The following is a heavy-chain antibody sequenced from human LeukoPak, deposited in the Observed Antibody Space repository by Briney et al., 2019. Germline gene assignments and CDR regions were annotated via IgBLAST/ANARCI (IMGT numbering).Heavy chain of an antibody. D-gene: IGHD2-15*01. V-gene: IGHV3-21*01. CDR1: GFTFSSYS. CDR2: ISSSSSYI. J-gene: IGHJ6*02. CDR3: ARVPDDIVVVVAATDV. Sequence: GGSLRLSCAASGFTFSSYSMNWVRQAPGKGLEWVSSISSSSSYIYYADSVKGRFTISRDNAKNSLYLQMDSLRAEDTAVYYCARVPDDIVVVVAATDVWGQGTTVTVSS.